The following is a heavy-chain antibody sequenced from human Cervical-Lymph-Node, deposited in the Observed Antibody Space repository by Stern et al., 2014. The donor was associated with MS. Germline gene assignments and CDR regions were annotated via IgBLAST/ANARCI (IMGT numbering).Heavy chain of an antibody. CDR3: ARVQISVTNGGYFDY. Sequence: QVTLKESGPALVKPTQTLTLTCTFSGFSLSTDEMCVSWVRQAPGKALEWLALSDWDGDKYYSTSLKTRLTISKDTSKNQVVLTMTNMDPVDTATYYCARVQISVTNGGYFDYWGQGALVTVSS. J-gene: IGHJ4*02. D-gene: IGHD4-17*01. V-gene: IGHV2-70*18. CDR1: GFSLSTDEMC. CDR2: SDWDGDK.